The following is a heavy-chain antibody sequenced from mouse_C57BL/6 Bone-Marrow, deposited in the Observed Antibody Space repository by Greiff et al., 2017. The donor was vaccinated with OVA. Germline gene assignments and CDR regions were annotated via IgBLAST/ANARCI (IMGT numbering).Heavy chain of an antibody. V-gene: IGHV1-54*01. CDR3: ARSYYGSSPWFAY. D-gene: IGHD1-1*01. CDR2: INPGSGGT. Sequence: QVQLQQSGAELVRPGTSVKVSCKASGYAFTNYLIEWVKQRPGQGLEWIGVINPGSGGTNYNEKFKGQATLTADKSASTAYMQLSSLTSEDSAVDVCARSYYGSSPWFAYWGQGTLVTVSA. J-gene: IGHJ3*01. CDR1: GYAFTNYL.